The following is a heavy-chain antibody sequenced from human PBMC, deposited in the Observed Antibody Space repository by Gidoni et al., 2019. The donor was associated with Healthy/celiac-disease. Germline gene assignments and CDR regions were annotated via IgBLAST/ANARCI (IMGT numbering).Heavy chain of an antibody. D-gene: IGHD6-6*01. Sequence: QVQLQESGPGLVKPSQTLSLTCTVAGGSISSGSYYWTWIRQPAGKGLEWIGRIYTSGSTNYNPSLKSRVTISVDTSKNQFSLKLSSVTAADTAVYYCARDWGIAARPWSYFDYWGQGTLVTVSS. CDR3: ARDWGIAARPWSYFDY. CDR1: GGSISSGSYY. CDR2: IYTSGST. V-gene: IGHV4-61*02. J-gene: IGHJ4*02.